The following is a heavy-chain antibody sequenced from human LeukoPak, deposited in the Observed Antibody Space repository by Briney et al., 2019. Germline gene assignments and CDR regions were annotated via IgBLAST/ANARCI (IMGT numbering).Heavy chain of an antibody. J-gene: IGHJ4*02. CDR1: GGSISNYY. CDR3: ARSHGSGSYYNLNDY. D-gene: IGHD3-10*01. Sequence: SETLSLTCTVSGGSISNYYWSWIRQPPGKGLEWSGYIYYSGSTNYNPSLTSRVTISLDTSKTQFSLKLSSATAADTAVYYCARSHGSGSYYNLNDYWGQGTLVTVSS. CDR2: IYYSGST. V-gene: IGHV4-59*01.